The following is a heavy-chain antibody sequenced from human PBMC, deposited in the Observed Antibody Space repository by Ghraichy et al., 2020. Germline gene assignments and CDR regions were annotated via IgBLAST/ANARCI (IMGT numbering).Heavy chain of an antibody. CDR3: ARDGPREDGYKYWFLDL. CDR2: INPNSGGT. Sequence: ASVKVSCKASGYKFTGYYLHWVRQAPGQGLEWMGWINPNSGGTKFGQKFQDRITMTRDTPSTTVHMELNRLTSDDTAVYYCARDGPREDGYKYWFLDLWGRGTLVTVSS. V-gene: IGHV1-2*02. D-gene: IGHD5-24*01. CDR1: GYKFTGYY. J-gene: IGHJ2*01.